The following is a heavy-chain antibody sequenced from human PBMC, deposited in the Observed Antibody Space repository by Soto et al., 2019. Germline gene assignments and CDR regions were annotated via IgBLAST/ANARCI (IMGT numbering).Heavy chain of an antibody. CDR1: GGSISSYY. V-gene: IGHV4-59*01. CDR2: IYYSGST. D-gene: IGHD2-21*02. Sequence: SETLSLTCPVSGGSISSYYWSWIRQPPGKGLEWIGYIYYSGSTNYNPSLKSRVTISVDTSKNQFSLKLSSVTAADTAVYYCARALHCGGDCYSYDYWGQGTLVTVSS. J-gene: IGHJ4*02. CDR3: ARALHCGGDCYSYDY.